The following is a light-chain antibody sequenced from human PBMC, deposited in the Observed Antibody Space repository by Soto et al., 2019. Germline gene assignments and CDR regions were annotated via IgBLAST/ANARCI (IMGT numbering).Light chain of an antibody. V-gene: IGLV2-8*01. CDR1: SSDVGGYNY. Sequence: QSALTQPPSASGSPGQSVTISCAGTSSDVGGYNYVSWYLQHPGKAHKLMIYEVSKRPSGVPDRFSGSKSGNTASLTVSGLQAEDEADYYCSSYAGSNNWVFGGGTKLTVL. CDR3: SSYAGSNNWV. CDR2: EVS. J-gene: IGLJ3*02.